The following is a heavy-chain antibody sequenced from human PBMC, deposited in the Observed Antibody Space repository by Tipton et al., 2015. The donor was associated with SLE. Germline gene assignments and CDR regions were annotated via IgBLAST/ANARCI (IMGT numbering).Heavy chain of an antibody. D-gene: IGHD3-10*01. CDR1: GFHFGSYL. V-gene: IGHV3-74*01. Sequence: SLRLSCVVSGFHFGSYLMHWVRQAPGKGLVWVSRSNEDGGITSDADSVKGRFTISRDNARNTLYLQMNSLRVEDTALYYCATDGASFEYWGQGTLVIVSS. CDR2: SNEDGGIT. J-gene: IGHJ4*02. CDR3: ATDGASFEY.